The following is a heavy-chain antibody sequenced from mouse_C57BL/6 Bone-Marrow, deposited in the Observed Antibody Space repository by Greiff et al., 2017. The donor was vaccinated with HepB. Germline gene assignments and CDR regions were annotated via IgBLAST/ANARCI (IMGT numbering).Heavy chain of an antibody. D-gene: IGHD6-1*01. CDR3: TRKKASSYFDY. Sequence: QVQLQQSGAELVRPGASVTLSCKASGYTFTDSEMHWVKPTPVHGLEWIGAIDPETGGTAYNQKFKGKAILTADKSSSTAYMELRSLTSEDSAVYYCTRKKASSYFDYWGQGTTLTVSS. CDR1: GYTFTDSE. V-gene: IGHV1-15*01. CDR2: IDPETGGT. J-gene: IGHJ2*01.